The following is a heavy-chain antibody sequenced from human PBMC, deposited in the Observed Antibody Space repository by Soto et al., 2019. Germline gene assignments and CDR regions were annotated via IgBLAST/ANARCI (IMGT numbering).Heavy chain of an antibody. J-gene: IGHJ6*02. Sequence: GGSLRLSCTASGFTFGDYAMSWFRQAPGKGLEWVGFIRSKAYGGTTEYAASVKGRFTISRDDSKSIAYLQMNSLKTEDTAVYYCTREARLYYYASSGYNSSYYGMDVWGQGTTVTVSS. CDR1: GFTFGDYA. CDR2: IRSKAYGGTT. CDR3: TREARLYYYASSGYNSSYYGMDV. V-gene: IGHV3-49*03. D-gene: IGHD3-22*01.